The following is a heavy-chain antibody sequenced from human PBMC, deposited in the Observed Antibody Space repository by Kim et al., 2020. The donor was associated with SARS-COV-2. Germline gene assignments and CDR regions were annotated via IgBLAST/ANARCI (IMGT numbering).Heavy chain of an antibody. J-gene: IGHJ6*02. Sequence: ASVKVSCKASGYTFTSYGITWVRQAPGQGLEWMGWISAFNGTTSYSQKLQGRVTMTTDTSSSTAYMELRSLRSDDTAVYYCARVGRIYIVRGSYGMDVWG. V-gene: IGHV1-18*01. CDR1: GYTFTSYG. CDR3: ARVGRIYIVRGSYGMDV. CDR2: ISAFNGTT. D-gene: IGHD3-10*01.